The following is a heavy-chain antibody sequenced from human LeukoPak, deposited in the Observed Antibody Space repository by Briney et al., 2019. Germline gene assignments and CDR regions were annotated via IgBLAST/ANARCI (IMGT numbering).Heavy chain of an antibody. CDR1: GYTFTSYG. CDR2: IIPIFGTA. Sequence: SVKVSCKASGYTFTSYGISWVRQAPGQGLEWMGGIIPIFGTANYAQKFQGRVTITADESTSTAYMELSSLRSEDTAVYYCARGWIVATIFSYFDYWGQGTLVTVSS. D-gene: IGHD5-12*01. V-gene: IGHV1-69*13. CDR3: ARGWIVATIFSYFDY. J-gene: IGHJ4*02.